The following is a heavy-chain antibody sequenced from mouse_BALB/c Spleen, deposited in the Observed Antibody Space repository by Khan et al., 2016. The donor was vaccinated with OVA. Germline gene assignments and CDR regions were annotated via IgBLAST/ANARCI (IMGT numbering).Heavy chain of an antibody. CDR3: ARPPCFSYTLAH. J-gene: IGHJ4*01. V-gene: IGHV9-3-1*01. Sequence: QIQLVQSGPELKKPGETVKISCKASGYTFTNYGMNWVKQSPGKTLKWMGWINTYTGEPTYADDFTGRFAFSLETSASTAYLQINNLQNEDTATYFCARPPCFSYTLAHWGQGTSVTVSS. CDR1: GYTFTNYG. CDR2: INTYTGEP.